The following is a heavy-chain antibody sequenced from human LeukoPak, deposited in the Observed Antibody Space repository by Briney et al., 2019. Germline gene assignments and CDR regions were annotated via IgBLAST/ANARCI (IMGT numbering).Heavy chain of an antibody. V-gene: IGHV4-4*07. CDR3: ARDLHGNYVSDYFDY. Sequence: SETLSLTCTVSGGSISSYYWSWIRQPAGKGLEWIGRIYASGSTNYNPSLRSRVTMSVDTSKNQFSLELTSVTAADTAVYYCARDLHGNYVSDYFDYWGQGALVTVSS. D-gene: IGHD4-17*01. J-gene: IGHJ4*02. CDR2: IYASGST. CDR1: GGSISSYY.